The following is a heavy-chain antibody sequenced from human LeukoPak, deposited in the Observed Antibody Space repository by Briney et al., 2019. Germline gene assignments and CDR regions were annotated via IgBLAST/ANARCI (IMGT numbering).Heavy chain of an antibody. CDR3: AKWNRQPLVKGWFDS. D-gene: IGHD6-13*01. CDR1: GFIFGDYA. Sequence: GGSLRLSCEASGFIFGDYALHWVRLAPGKGLEWVSGINGLGGGTAYADSVKGRFTISRDNDKNSLYLQMNSLRVEDTALYFCAKWNRQPLVKGWFDSWGQGTLVTVS. CDR2: INGLGGGT. V-gene: IGHV3-9*01. J-gene: IGHJ5*01.